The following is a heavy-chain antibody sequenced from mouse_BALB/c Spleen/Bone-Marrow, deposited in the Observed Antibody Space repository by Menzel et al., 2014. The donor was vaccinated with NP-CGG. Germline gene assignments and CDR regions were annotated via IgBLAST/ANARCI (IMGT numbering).Heavy chain of an antibody. Sequence: VKLVESGPELVRPGVSVKISCKGSGYTFTDCAMHWVKQSHAKSLEWIGVISTYSGNTNYNQNFKDKSTMTLDKSSSTTYIELTRLTSQYSTIYYSARTVYYSSYYYFTYWGQKTLFTLS. D-gene: IGHD2-5*01. V-gene: IGHV1-67*01. CDR3: ARTVYYSSYYYFTY. CDR1: GYTFTDCA. J-gene: IGHJ3*01. CDR2: ISTYSGNT.